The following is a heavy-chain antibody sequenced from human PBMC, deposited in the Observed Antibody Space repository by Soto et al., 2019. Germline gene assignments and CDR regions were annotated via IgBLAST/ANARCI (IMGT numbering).Heavy chain of an antibody. Sequence: ASVKVSCKASGYNFGSYYMQWVRQAPGQRFEWMGTINPGDGRASYAQKFQGRITMTRDTSTSTLFLEMARLTSEDTALYYCGRAGPTLHETFDSWG. V-gene: IGHV1-46*01. CDR2: INPGDGRA. D-gene: IGHD1-1*01. CDR1: GYNFGSYY. J-gene: IGHJ4*01. CDR3: GRAGPTLHETFDS.